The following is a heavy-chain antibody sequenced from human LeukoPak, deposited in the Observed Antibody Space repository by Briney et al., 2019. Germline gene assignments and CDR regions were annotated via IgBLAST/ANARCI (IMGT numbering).Heavy chain of an antibody. CDR3: ASGEYSSGWFDY. CDR2: IYYSGST. J-gene: IGHJ4*02. CDR1: GGSISSSSYY. Sequence: SETLSRTCTVSGGSISSSSYYWGWIRQPPGKGLEWIGSIYYSGSTYYNPSLKSRVTISVDTSKNQFSLKLSSVTAADTAVYYCASGEYSSGWFDYWGQGTLVTVSS. D-gene: IGHD6-19*01. V-gene: IGHV4-39*01.